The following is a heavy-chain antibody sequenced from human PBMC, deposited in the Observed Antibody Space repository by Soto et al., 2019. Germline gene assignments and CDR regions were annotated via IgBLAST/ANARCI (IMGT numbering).Heavy chain of an antibody. J-gene: IGHJ4*02. Sequence: RASVKVSCKASGYTFSDSYLHWVRQAPGQGLEWMGWINPNRGVTNYAQKFQGWVTMTSDTFISTAYLELSRLKSDDTAIYYCARGKFYDSTAYYLDYWGQGTLVTVSS. D-gene: IGHD3-22*01. V-gene: IGHV1-2*04. CDR1: GYTFSDSY. CDR2: INPNRGVT. CDR3: ARGKFYDSTAYYLDY.